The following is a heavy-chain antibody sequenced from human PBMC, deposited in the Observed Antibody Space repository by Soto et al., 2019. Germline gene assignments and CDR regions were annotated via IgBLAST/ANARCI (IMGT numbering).Heavy chain of an antibody. Sequence: PGGSLRLSCAASGFTFDDYAMHWVRQALGKGLEWVSGISWNSGSIGYADSVKGRFTISRDNAKNSLYLQMNSLRAEDTALYYCAKALGYCSGGSCYGPDYYYYGMDVWGQGTTVTVSS. CDR2: ISWNSGSI. V-gene: IGHV3-9*01. D-gene: IGHD2-15*01. J-gene: IGHJ6*02. CDR3: AKALGYCSGGSCYGPDYYYYGMDV. CDR1: GFTFDDYA.